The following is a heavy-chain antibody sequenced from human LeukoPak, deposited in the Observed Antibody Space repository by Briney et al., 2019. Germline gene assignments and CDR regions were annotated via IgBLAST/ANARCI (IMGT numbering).Heavy chain of an antibody. CDR2: ISSDGSST. V-gene: IGHV3-74*01. CDR1: GFTFSSYW. Sequence: GGSLRLSCAASGFTFSSYWMHWVRQAPGKGLVWVSRISSDGSSTSYADSVKGRFTTSRDNAKNTLYLQMNSLRAEDTAVYYCTRDRSYANDYWGQGTLVTVSS. J-gene: IGHJ4*02. CDR3: TRDRSYANDY. D-gene: IGHD1-26*01.